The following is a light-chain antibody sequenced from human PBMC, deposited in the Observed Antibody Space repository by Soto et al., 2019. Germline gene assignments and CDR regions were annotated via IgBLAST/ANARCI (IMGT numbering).Light chain of an antibody. Sequence: EIVMTQSPATLSVSPGERATLSCRASQSVSSNLAWYQQKPGRAPRLLIYGASTRATGIPARFSGSGSGTDFTLTISSLQSEDYAIYYCQQYNNWPYTLGQGTKLEIK. CDR2: GAS. CDR3: QQYNNWPYT. J-gene: IGKJ2*01. V-gene: IGKV3-15*01. CDR1: QSVSSN.